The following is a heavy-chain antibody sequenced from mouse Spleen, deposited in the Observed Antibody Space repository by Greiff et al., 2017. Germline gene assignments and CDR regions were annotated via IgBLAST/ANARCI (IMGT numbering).Heavy chain of an antibody. Sequence: EVQVVESGGGLVKPGGSLKLSCAASGFTFSSYAMSWVRQTPEKRLEWVATISDAGSYTYYPDNVKGRFTISRDNAKNNLYLQMSHLKSEDTAMYYCARDDGYRGFDYWGQGTTLTVSS. J-gene: IGHJ2*01. D-gene: IGHD2-3*01. CDR3: ARDDGYRGFDY. CDR2: ISDAGSYT. CDR1: GFTFSSYA. V-gene: IGHV5-4*01.